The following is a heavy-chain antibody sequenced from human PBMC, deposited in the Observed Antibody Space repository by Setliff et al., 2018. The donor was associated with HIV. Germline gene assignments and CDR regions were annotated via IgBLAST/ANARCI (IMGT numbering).Heavy chain of an antibody. D-gene: IGHD3-22*01. Sequence: GGSLRLSCAASGFRFRSYGMHWVRQAPGKGLEWVAVISYDGSNKYYADSVKGRFTISRDNSKNTLYLQMNSLRAEDTAVYYCAKAPEDYYDSSGYYVAAFDIWGQGTMVTVSS. J-gene: IGHJ3*02. CDR1: GFRFRSYG. V-gene: IGHV3-30*12. CDR2: ISYDGSNK. CDR3: AKAPEDYYDSSGYYVAAFDI.